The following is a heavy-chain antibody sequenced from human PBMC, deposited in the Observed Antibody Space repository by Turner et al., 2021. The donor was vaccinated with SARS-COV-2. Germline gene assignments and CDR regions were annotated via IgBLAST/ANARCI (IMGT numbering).Heavy chain of an antibody. Sequence: QVQLVQPGAEVKKPGSSVKLSCKLSGYTLTDLSMLWVQQAPGKGLEWMGGFDLEDGETIYAQKLQGRVTMTEDTSTDTAYMELSSLRSEDTAVYYCAAGSAVAGTPQFYSYYYGMDVWGQGTTVTVSS. CDR2: FDLEDGET. CDR1: GYTLTDLS. CDR3: AAGSAVAGTPQFYSYYYGMDV. J-gene: IGHJ6*02. V-gene: IGHV1-24*01. D-gene: IGHD6-19*01.